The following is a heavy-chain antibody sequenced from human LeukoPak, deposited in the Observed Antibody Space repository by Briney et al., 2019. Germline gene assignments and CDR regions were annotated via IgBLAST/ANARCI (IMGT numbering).Heavy chain of an antibody. Sequence: PSQTLSLTCAVSGGSISSGGYSWSWIRQPPGKGLEWIGYIYHSGSTNYNPSLKSRVTISVDTSKNQFSLKLSSVTAADTAVYYCASDGYYGMDVWGQGTTVTVSS. CDR3: ASDGYYGMDV. CDR2: IYHSGST. CDR1: GGSISSGGYS. J-gene: IGHJ6*02. V-gene: IGHV4-30-2*01.